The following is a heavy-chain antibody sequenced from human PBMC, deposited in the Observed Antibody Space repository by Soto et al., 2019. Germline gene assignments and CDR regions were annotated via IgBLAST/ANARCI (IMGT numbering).Heavy chain of an antibody. V-gene: IGHV3-49*03. D-gene: IGHD3-3*01. CDR3: TREEWLLNYDAFDI. Sequence: GGSLRLSCTASGFTFGDYAMSWLRQAPGKGLEWVGFIRSKAYGGTTEYAASVKGRFTISRDDSKSIAYLQMNSLKTEDTAVYYCTREEWLLNYDAFDIWGQGTMVTVSS. CDR1: GFTFGDYA. J-gene: IGHJ3*02. CDR2: IRSKAYGGTT.